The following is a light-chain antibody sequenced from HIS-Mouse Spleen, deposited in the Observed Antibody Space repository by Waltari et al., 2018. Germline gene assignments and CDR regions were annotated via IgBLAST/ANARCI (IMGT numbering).Light chain of an antibody. Sequence: SSELTPDPAVSVALGQTVRITCQGDSLSSYYASWYQQKPGQAPVLVIYGKNNRPSGIPDRFSGSSSGNTASLTITGAQAEDEADYYCNSRDSSGNHWVFGGGTKLTVL. CDR1: SLSSYY. V-gene: IGLV3-19*01. J-gene: IGLJ3*02. CDR2: GKN. CDR3: NSRDSSGNHWV.